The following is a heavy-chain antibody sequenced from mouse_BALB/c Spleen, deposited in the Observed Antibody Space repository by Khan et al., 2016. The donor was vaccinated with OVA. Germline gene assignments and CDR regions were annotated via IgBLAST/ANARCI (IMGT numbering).Heavy chain of an antibody. Sequence: VRLQQSGPELDKPGASVKISCKASGYSFTDYNMNWVKQSNGKSLEWIGNIDPYYGDAHYNQKFKGKATLTVDRSSSTAYMQLKSLTSEDSAVYYCTRLGTNYSSDYWGQGTTLTVSS. D-gene: IGHD2-1*01. CDR1: GYSFTDYN. CDR2: IDPYYGDA. J-gene: IGHJ2*01. V-gene: IGHV1-39*01. CDR3: TRLGTNYSSDY.